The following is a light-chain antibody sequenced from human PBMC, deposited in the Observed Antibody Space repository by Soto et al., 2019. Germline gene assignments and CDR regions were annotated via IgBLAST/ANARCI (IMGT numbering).Light chain of an antibody. Sequence: DVQMTQTPSSLSASVGDRVTITCRASQGISSWLAWYQQKLGKAPKFLIYAASNLQSGVPSRFSGSGSGTDFTLTVNSLQPEDFATYYCQQGYTSAITFGQGTRLEIK. CDR3: QQGYTSAIT. V-gene: IGKV1-12*01. CDR2: AAS. J-gene: IGKJ5*01. CDR1: QGISSW.